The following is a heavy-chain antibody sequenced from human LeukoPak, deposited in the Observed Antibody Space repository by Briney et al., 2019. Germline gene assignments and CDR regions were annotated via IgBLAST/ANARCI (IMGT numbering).Heavy chain of an antibody. CDR3: ARGVYIAAAQYGY. CDR2: IYYSGTT. J-gene: IGHJ4*02. CDR1: GGSISSYY. D-gene: IGHD6-13*01. Sequence: SETLSLTCTVSGGSISSYYWSWLRQPPGKGLEWIGYIYYSGTTNYNPSLKSRVTISVDTSKNQFSLKLSSVTAADTAVYYCARGVYIAAAQYGYWGQGTLVTVSS. V-gene: IGHV4-59*01.